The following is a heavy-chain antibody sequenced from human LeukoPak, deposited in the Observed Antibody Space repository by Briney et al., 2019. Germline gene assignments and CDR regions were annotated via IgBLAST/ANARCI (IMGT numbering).Heavy chain of an antibody. CDR1: GFTFSSYG. Sequence: GGSLRLSCAASGFTFSSYGMHWVRQAPGKGLEWVALISYDGSNKYYADSVKGRFTISRDNSKNTLYLQMNSLRAEDTAVYYCARGGVYSSGSYYLYYFDYRGQGTLVTVSS. J-gene: IGHJ4*02. CDR2: ISYDGSNK. D-gene: IGHD6-19*01. CDR3: ARGGVYSSGSYYLYYFDY. V-gene: IGHV3-30*19.